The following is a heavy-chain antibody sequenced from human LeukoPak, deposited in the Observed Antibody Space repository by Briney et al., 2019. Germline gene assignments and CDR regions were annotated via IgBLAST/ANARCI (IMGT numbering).Heavy chain of an antibody. CDR2: IYSGGST. CDR1: EFSVGSNY. CDR3: AREVREDYDNGGRIYRRWWYFDL. D-gene: IGHD4-23*01. J-gene: IGHJ2*01. V-gene: IGHV3-66*01. Sequence: GGSLRLSCAASEFSVGSNYMTWVRQAPGKGLEWVSLIYSGGSTYYADSVKGRFTISRDNSKNTLYLQMNSLRVDDTAVYYCAREVREDYDNGGRIYRRWWYFDLWGRGTLVTVSS.